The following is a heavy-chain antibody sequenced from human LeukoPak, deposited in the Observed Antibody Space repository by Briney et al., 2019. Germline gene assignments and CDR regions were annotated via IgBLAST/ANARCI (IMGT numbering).Heavy chain of an antibody. V-gene: IGHV3-11*01. CDR3: AKGRGYSYTTYYFDY. Sequence: GGSLRLSCAASGFTFNDYYMSWIRQAPGEGLEWISYISGSGDRIYYADSVKGRFTISRDNAKNSLYLQLNSLRAEDTAVYYCAKGRGYSYTTYYFDYWGQGTLVTVSS. D-gene: IGHD5-18*01. CDR1: GFTFNDYY. CDR2: ISGSGDRI. J-gene: IGHJ4*02.